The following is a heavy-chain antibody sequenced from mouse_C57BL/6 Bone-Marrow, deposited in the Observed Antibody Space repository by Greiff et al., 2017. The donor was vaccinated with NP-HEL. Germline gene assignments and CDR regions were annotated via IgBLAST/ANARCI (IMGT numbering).Heavy chain of an antibody. CDR2: INPNNGGT. CDR1: GYTFTDYY. Sequence: SGPELVKPGASVKISCKASGYTFTDYYMNWVKQSHGKSLEWIGDINPNNGGTSYNQKFKGKATLTVDKSSSTAYMELRSLTSEDSAVYYCARLGLLRYYFDYWGQGTTLTVSS. CDR3: ARLGLLRYYFDY. D-gene: IGHD1-1*01. V-gene: IGHV1-26*01. J-gene: IGHJ2*01.